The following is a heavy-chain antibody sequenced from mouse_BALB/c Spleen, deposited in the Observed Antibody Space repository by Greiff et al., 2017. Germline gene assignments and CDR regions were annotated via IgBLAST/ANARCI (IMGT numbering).Heavy chain of an antibody. Sequence: EVQVVESGGGLVQPGGSLKLSCAASGFTFSSYGMSWVRQTPDKRLELVATINSNGGSTYYPDSVKGRFTISRDNAKNTLYLQMSSLKSEDTAMYYCAREGGYEYYFDYWGQGTTLTVSS. J-gene: IGHJ2*01. CDR3: AREGGYEYYFDY. CDR2: INSNGGST. D-gene: IGHD2-14*01. V-gene: IGHV5-6-3*01. CDR1: GFTFSSYG.